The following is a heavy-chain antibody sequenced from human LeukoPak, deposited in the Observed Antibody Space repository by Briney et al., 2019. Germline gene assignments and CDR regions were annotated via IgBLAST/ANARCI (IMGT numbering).Heavy chain of an antibody. CDR1: GGSISSGGYY. CDR3: ARRQRIAATPLDY. Sequence: PSETLSLTCTVSGGSISSGGYYWSWIRQPPGKGLEWIGYIYHSGSTYYNPSLKSRVTISVDRSKNQFSLKLSSVTAADTAVYYCARRQRIAATPLDYWGQGTLVTVSS. CDR2: IYHSGST. V-gene: IGHV4-30-2*01. J-gene: IGHJ4*02. D-gene: IGHD6-13*01.